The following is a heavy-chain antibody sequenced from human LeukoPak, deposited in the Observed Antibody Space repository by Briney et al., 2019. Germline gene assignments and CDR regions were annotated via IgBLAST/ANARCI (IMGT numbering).Heavy chain of an antibody. CDR2: IWYDGSNK. CDR1: GFTFSSYG. V-gene: IGHV3-33*01. D-gene: IGHD3-22*01. Sequence: PGRSLRLSCAASGFTFSSYGMHWVRQAPGKGLEWVAVIWYDGSNKYYADSVKGRFTISRDNSKNTLYLQMNSLRAEDTAVYYCARDLGVVVIGNLEYWGQGTLVTVSS. J-gene: IGHJ4*02. CDR3: ARDLGVVVIGNLEY.